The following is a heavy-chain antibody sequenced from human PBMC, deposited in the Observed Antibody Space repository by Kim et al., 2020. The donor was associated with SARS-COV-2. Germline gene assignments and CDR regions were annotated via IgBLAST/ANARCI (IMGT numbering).Heavy chain of an antibody. CDR3: VRVFEIQGVIFFLY. Sequence: ASVKVSCKASGYTFTDYGLSWVRQAPGQGLEWMGWISADSGNTNYAQKFQGRVTMTRDTSTRAVYMELRSLISDDTAGFYCVRVFEIQGVIFFLYWGQGT. D-gene: IGHD3-3*01. V-gene: IGHV1-18*01. CDR2: ISADSGNT. J-gene: IGHJ4*02. CDR1: GYTFTDYG.